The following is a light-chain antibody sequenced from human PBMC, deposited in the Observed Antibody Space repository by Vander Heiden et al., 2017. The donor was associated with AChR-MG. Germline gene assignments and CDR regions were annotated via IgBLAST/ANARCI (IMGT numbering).Light chain of an antibody. V-gene: IGLV3-1*01. CDR1: KLGDKY. CDR2: QDQ. CDR3: QAWDIGTHVV. J-gene: IGLJ2*01. Sequence: SYELTQPPSVSVSPGQTASITCSGNKLGDKYVSWYQKKSGQSPVMVIYQDQKRPSGIPERFSGANSGNLATLTISGTQPLDEADYFCQAWDIGTHVVFGGGTKLTVL.